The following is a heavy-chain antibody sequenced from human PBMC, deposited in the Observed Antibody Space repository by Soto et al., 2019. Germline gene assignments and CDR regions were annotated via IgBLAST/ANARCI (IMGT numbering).Heavy chain of an antibody. V-gene: IGHV3-48*02. Sequence: EVQLVESGGGLVQPGGSLRLSCAASGFTFSSYSMNWVRQAPGKGLEWVSYISSSSSTIYYADSVKGRFTISRDNAKNSLYMQMNSLGDEDRAVYYCAGGLYYYDSRGYWGYWGQGTLVTVSS. CDR1: GFTFSSYS. CDR3: AGGLYYYDSRGYWGY. CDR2: ISSSSSTI. D-gene: IGHD3-22*01. J-gene: IGHJ4*02.